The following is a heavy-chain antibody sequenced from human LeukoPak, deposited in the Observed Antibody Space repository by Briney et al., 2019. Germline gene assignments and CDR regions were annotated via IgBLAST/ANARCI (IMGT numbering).Heavy chain of an antibody. V-gene: IGHV1-18*01. CDR3: ARDRHCSSTSCYPQWFDP. CDR2: ISAYNGNT. J-gene: IGHJ5*02. CDR1: GYTFTSYG. D-gene: IGHD2-2*01. Sequence: SVKVSCKASGYTFTSYGISWVRQAPGQGHEWMGWISAYNGNTNYAQKLQGRVTMTTDTSTSTAYMELRSLRSDDTAVYYCARDRHCSSTSCYPQWFDPWGQGTLVTVSS.